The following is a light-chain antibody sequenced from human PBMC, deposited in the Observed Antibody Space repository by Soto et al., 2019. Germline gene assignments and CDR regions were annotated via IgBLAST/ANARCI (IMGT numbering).Light chain of an antibody. Sequence: QSVLTQPASVSGSPGQSITISCTGSSSDVGSYTLVSWYQQHPGKVPKLMIYEVSKRPSGVSVRFSGSRSGNTASLTISGLQAEDEADYFCWSYAGSFTYVFGTGTKLTFL. CDR1: SSDVGSYTL. V-gene: IGLV2-23*02. CDR2: EVS. CDR3: WSYAGSFTYV. J-gene: IGLJ1*01.